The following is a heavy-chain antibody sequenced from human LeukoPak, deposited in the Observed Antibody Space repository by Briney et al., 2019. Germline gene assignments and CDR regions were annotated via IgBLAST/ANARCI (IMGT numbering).Heavy chain of an antibody. CDR1: GGSFSGYY. J-gene: IGHJ4*02. D-gene: IGHD3-10*01. CDR2: INHSGST. Sequence: SETLSLTCAVYGGSFSGYYWSWIRQPPGKGLEWIGEINHSGSTNYNPSLKSRVTISVDTSKNQFSLKLSSVTAADTAVCYCARGSWPYGSGSYLTYWGQGTLVTVSS. CDR3: ARGSWPYGSGSYLTY. V-gene: IGHV4-34*01.